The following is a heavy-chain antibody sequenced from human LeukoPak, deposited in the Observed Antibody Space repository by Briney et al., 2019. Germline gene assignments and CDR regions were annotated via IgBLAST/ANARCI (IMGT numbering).Heavy chain of an antibody. J-gene: IGHJ4*02. CDR3: VTYYFDSSGPKKNY. V-gene: IGHV4-34*01. CDR2: INHSGST. D-gene: IGHD3-22*01. CDR1: GGSISNYY. Sequence: SETLSLTCTVSGGSISNYYWSWIRQPPGKGLEWVGEINHSGSTNYNPSLKSRVTISVDTSKKQFSLKLSSVTAADTAVYYCVTYYFDSSGPKKNYWGQGTLVTVSS.